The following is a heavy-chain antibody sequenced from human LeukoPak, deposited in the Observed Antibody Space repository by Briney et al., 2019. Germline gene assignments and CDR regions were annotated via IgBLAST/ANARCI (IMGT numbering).Heavy chain of an antibody. J-gene: IGHJ4*02. CDR2: ISGNSGSI. CDR1: GFTFEDYA. D-gene: IGHD4-17*01. Sequence: PGRSLRLSCAASGFTFEDYAIHWVRQAPGKGLEWVAGISGNSGSIGYVGSVKGRFTISRDNARNSLYLQMNSLRAEDTAVYYCARHPYGVLDYWGQGTLVTVSS. CDR3: ARHPYGVLDY. V-gene: IGHV3-9*01.